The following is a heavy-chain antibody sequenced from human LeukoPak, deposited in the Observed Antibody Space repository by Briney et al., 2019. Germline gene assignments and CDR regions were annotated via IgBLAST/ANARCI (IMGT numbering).Heavy chain of an antibody. V-gene: IGHV1-8*01. Sequence: ASVKVSCKASGYTFTSYDINWVRQATGQGLEWMGWMNPNSGNTGYAQKFQGRVTMTRNTSISTAYIELSSLRSEDTAVYYCARGGTIFGVVKSWGQGTLVTVSS. J-gene: IGHJ4*02. CDR1: GYTFTSYD. D-gene: IGHD3-3*01. CDR3: ARGGTIFGVVKS. CDR2: MNPNSGNT.